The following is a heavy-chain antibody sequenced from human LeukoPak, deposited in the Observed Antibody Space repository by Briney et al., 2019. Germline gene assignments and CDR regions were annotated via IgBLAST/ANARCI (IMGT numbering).Heavy chain of an antibody. CDR3: ARPSIVGANPYYYYYYMDV. CDR1: GCTFTSYD. Sequence: ASVKVSCKASGCTFTSYDINWVRQATGQGLEWMGWMNPNSANTGYAQKFQGRVTMTRNTSINTAYMELTSLRSEDTAVYYCARPSIVGANPYYYYYYMDVWGKGTTVTVSS. V-gene: IGHV1-8*01. CDR2: MNPNSANT. J-gene: IGHJ6*03. D-gene: IGHD1-26*01.